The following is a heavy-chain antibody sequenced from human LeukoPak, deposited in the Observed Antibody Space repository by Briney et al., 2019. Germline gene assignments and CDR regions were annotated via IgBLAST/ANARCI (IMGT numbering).Heavy chain of an antibody. CDR3: AKGQELDDGVFDS. D-gene: IGHD1-1*01. J-gene: IGHJ4*02. Sequence: GSLRLSCAASGFTFSSIAMTWVRQAPGKGLEWVSTIRSNGETTYNADSVKGRFTISRDNSKKTLYLQLNSLRVEDTAIYYCAKGQELDDGVFDSWGQGTLVTASS. CDR1: GFTFSSIA. CDR2: IRSNGETT. V-gene: IGHV3-23*01.